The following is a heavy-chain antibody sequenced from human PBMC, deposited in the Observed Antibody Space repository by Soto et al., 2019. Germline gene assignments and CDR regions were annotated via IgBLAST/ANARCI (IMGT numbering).Heavy chain of an antibody. J-gene: IGHJ5*02. CDR1: GGSFSGYY. V-gene: IGHV4-34*01. CDR3: ARDGGTGYYLVWFDP. Sequence: SETLSLTCAVYGGSFSGYYWSWIRQPPGKGLEWIGEINHSGSTNYNPSLKSRVTISVDTSKNQFSLKLSSVTAADTAVYYCARDGGTGYYLVWFDPWGQGTLVTFSS. CDR2: INHSGST. D-gene: IGHD3-9*01.